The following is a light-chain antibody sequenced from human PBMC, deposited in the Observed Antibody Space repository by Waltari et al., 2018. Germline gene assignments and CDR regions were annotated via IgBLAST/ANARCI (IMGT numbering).Light chain of an antibody. J-gene: IGLJ2*01. CDR2: LNSDGSH. CDR1: SAHSLYD. Sequence: QLVLTQSPSVSASLGASVKIPCTLSSAHSLYDIAWHQQHRERGPRFLMRLNSDGSHTTGDGIPDRFSGSSSGAERYLIISSLQYEDEADYYCQTWDPYIVVFGGGTKLTVL. V-gene: IGLV4-69*01. CDR3: QTWDPYIVV.